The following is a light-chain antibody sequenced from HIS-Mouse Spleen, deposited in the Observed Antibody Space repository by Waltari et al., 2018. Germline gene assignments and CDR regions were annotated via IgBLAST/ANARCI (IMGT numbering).Light chain of an antibody. Sequence: DIVMTQSPPSLPVTPGELSSLSCRTIQSLLHSNGYNYLDWYLQKPGQSPQLLIYLGSNRASGVPDRFSGSGSGTDFTLKISRVEAEDVGVYYCMQALQTPFTFGPGTKVDIK. CDR3: MQALQTPFT. CDR1: QSLLHSNGYNY. V-gene: IGKV2-28*01. J-gene: IGKJ3*01. CDR2: LGS.